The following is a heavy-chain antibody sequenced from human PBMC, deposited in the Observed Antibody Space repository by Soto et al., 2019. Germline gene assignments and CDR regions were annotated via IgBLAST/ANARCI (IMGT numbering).Heavy chain of an antibody. CDR2: ISYDGSNK. CDR1: GFTFSSYG. D-gene: IGHD1-20*01. V-gene: IGHV3-30*18. Sequence: PGGSLSLSCAASGFTFSSYGMHWVRQAPGKGLEWVAVISYDGSNKYYADSVKGRFTISRDNSKNTLYLQMNSLRAEDTAVYYCAKLTADFDYWGQGTLVTVSS. J-gene: IGHJ4*02. CDR3: AKLTADFDY.